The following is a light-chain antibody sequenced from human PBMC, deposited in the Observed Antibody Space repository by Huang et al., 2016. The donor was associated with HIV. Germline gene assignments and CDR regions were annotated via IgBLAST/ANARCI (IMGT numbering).Light chain of an antibody. Sequence: DIQMTQSPSSLYASLGDRVTITCRASQSISSYLNWYQQKPGKAPNLLIYAAASLQSGVPARCSCSGSGTEFTLTISSLQPEDFATYYCQQSYRTPPTFGQGTKVEIK. J-gene: IGKJ1*01. V-gene: IGKV1-39*01. CDR2: AAA. CDR3: QQSYRTPPT. CDR1: QSISSY.